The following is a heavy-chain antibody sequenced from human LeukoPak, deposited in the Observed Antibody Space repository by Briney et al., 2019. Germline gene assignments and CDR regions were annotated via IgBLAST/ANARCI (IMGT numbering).Heavy chain of an antibody. CDR3: ARVGYCSGGSCYYFDY. V-gene: IGHV1-46*01. CDR2: INPSGGST. D-gene: IGHD2-15*01. J-gene: IGHJ4*02. CDR1: GYTFTGYY. Sequence: ASVKVSCKASGYTFTGYYMHWVRQAPGQGLEWMGIINPSGGSTSYAQKFQGRVTMTRDMSTSTVYMELSSLRSEDTAVYYCARVGYCSGGSCYYFDYWGQGTLVTVSS.